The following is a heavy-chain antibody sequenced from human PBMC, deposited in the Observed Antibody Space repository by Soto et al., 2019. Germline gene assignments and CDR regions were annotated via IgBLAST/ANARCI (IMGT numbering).Heavy chain of an antibody. J-gene: IGHJ4*02. Sequence: SETLSLTCTVSGGSISSGGYYWSWIRQHPGKGLEWIGYIYYSGSTYYNPSLKSRVTISVDTSKNQFSLKLSSVTAADTAVYYCARRPSYYYDSSGFDPFDYWGQGTLVTVSS. V-gene: IGHV4-31*03. CDR2: IYYSGST. CDR1: GGSISSGGYY. D-gene: IGHD3-22*01. CDR3: ARRPSYYYDSSGFDPFDY.